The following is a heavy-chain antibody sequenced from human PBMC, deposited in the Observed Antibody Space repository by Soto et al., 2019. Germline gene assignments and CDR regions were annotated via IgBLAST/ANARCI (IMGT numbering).Heavy chain of an antibody. D-gene: IGHD2-2*01. CDR1: VASISNYY. CDR3: ASLPCQRSSESCTSCCDFGQ. CDR2: IHYNGNT. Sequence: PAETLSLTCTVSVASISNYYWSWFRQPPGKGLEWIAYIHYNGNTNYNPSLTSRVTMSLDTSKNQFSLKLLSVTAADTAVYYCASLPCQRSSESCTSCCDFGQWGQGTLVTVSS. J-gene: IGHJ4*02. V-gene: IGHV4-59*13.